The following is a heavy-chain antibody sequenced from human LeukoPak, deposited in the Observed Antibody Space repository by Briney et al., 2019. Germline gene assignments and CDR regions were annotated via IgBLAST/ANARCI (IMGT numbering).Heavy chain of an antibody. J-gene: IGHJ4*02. CDR1: GGSFSGYY. CDR2: INHSGST. CDR3: ARGYCSGGSCPSFGY. V-gene: IGHV4-34*01. Sequence: SETLSLTCAVYGGSFSGYYWSWIRQPPGKGLEWIGEINHSGSTNYNPSLKSRVTISVDTSKNQFSLKLSSVTAADTAVYYCARGYCSGGSCPSFGYWGQGTLVTVSS. D-gene: IGHD2-15*01.